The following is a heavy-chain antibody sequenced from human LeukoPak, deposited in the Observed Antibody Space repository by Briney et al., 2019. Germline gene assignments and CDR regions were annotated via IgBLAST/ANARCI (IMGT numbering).Heavy chain of an antibody. J-gene: IGHJ5*02. D-gene: IGHD3-22*01. V-gene: IGHV3-23*01. Sequence: GGSLRLSCAASGITFSNYAVGWVRQAPGEGLECVSSISGSGDITYYADSVKGRFTISRDNSKNTLYLQMKSLRAEDTAVYYCVPDSSGPFPNWFDPWGQGTLVTVSS. CDR2: ISGSGDIT. CDR3: VPDSSGPFPNWFDP. CDR1: GITFSNYA.